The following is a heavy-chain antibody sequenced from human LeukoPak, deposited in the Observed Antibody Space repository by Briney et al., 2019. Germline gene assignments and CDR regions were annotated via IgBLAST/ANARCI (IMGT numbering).Heavy chain of an antibody. D-gene: IGHD1-26*01. CDR3: ARDCIGCLGFDY. CDR1: GYTFTSYG. CDR2: VSAYADDT. V-gene: IGHV1-18*01. J-gene: IGHJ4*02. Sequence: GASVKVSCKASGYTFTSYGISWVRQAPGQGLEWMGWVSAYADDTNYVQKFRGRITMTTDTSTSTAYMELRSLRSDDTAAYYCARDCIGCLGFDYWGQGTLVTVSS.